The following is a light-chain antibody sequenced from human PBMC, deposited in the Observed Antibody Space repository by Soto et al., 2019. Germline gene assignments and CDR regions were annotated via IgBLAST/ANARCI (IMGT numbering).Light chain of an antibody. CDR2: DTS. V-gene: IGKV3-11*01. CDR1: QSVSRY. CDR3: QQRSSWPT. Sequence: EIVLTQSPATLSLSPGERATLSCMASQSVSRYLAWYQQKPGQAPRLLIYDTSHRATGIPARFSGSGSGTDFTLTISSLEPEDFTVYYCQQRSSWPTFGGGTKVEIK. J-gene: IGKJ4*01.